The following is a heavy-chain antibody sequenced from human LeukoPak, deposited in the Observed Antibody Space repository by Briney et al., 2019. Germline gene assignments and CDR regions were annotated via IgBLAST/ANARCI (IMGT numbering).Heavy chain of an antibody. CDR1: GFTFSSYE. CDR2: ISSSGSTI. J-gene: IGHJ5*02. Sequence: GGSLRLSCAASGFTFSSYEMNWVRQAPGKGLEWVSYISSSGSTIYYADSVKGRFTISRDNAKNSLYLQMNSLRAEGTAVYYCASNWNYGNWFDPWGQGTLVTVSS. V-gene: IGHV3-48*03. D-gene: IGHD1-7*01. CDR3: ASNWNYGNWFDP.